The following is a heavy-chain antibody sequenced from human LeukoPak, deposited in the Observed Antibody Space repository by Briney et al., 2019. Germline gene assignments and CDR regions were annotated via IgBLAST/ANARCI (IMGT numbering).Heavy chain of an antibody. CDR1: GFTFSSYA. D-gene: IGHD3-3*01. CDR3: AKGSYYDFWSGYYNTY. CDR2: ISGSGGST. J-gene: IGHJ4*02. V-gene: IGHV3-23*01. Sequence: GGSLRLSCAASGFTFSSYAMGWVRQAPGKGLEWVSSISGSGGSTYYADSVKGRFTISRDNSKNTLYLQMNSLRAEDTAVYYCAKGSYYDFWSGYYNTYWGQGTLVTVSS.